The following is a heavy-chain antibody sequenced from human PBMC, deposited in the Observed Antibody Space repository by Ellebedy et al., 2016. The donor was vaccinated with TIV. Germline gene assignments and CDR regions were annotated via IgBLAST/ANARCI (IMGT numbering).Heavy chain of an antibody. D-gene: IGHD3-10*01. V-gene: IGHV3-23*01. J-gene: IGHJ5*01. CDR2: ISGSGGTT. Sequence: GESLKISCAASGFTFSGYAMSWVRHAPGKGLEWVSTISGSGGTTYYADSVKGRFSISRNNSESTMFLQMRSLRVEDTAMYYCAKDRGVTTIPGDSWGQGTRVIVSS. CDR1: GFTFSGYA. CDR3: AKDRGVTTIPGDS.